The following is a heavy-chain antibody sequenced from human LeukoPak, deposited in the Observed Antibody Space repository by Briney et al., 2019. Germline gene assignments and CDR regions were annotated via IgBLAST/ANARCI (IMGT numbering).Heavy chain of an antibody. D-gene: IGHD3-3*01. J-gene: IGHJ4*02. CDR3: ARAPPLRFLEWLLYE. CDR2: IKQDGSEK. Sequence: GGSLRLSCAASGFTFSSYWMSWVRQAPGKGLEWVANIKQDGSEKYYVDSVKGRFTISRDNAKNSLYLQMNSLRAEDTAVYYCARAPPLRFLEWLLYEGGQGTLVTVSS. CDR1: GFTFSSYW. V-gene: IGHV3-7*04.